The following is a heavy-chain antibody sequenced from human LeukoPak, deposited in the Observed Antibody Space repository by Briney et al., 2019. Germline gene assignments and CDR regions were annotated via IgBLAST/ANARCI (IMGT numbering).Heavy chain of an antibody. CDR3: ARTGLYGSGSYYKSLLYYYYYYGMDV. CDR2: INPSGGST. Sequence: ASVKVSCKASGYTFTSYYMHWVRQAPGQGLEWVGIINPSGGSTSYAQKFQGRVTMTRDTSTSTVYMELSSLRSEDTAVYYCARTGLYGSGSYYKSLLYYYYYYGMDVWGQGTTVTVSS. D-gene: IGHD3-10*01. CDR1: GYTFTSYY. V-gene: IGHV1-46*01. J-gene: IGHJ6*02.